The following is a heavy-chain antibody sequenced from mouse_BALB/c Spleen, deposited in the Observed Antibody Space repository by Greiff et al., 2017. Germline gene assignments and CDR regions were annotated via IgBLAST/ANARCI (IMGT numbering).Heavy chain of an antibody. V-gene: IGHV5-6-3*01. CDR2: INSNGGST. CDR1: GFTFSSYG. D-gene: IGHD4-1*01. J-gene: IGHJ3*01. Sequence: EVKVVESGGGLVQPGGSLKLSCAASGFTFSSYGMSWVRQTPDKRLELVATINSNGGSTYYPDSVKGRFTISRDNAKNTLYLQMSSLKSEDKAMYYCARDGNWDQAWFAYWGQGTLVTVSA. CDR3: ARDGNWDQAWFAY.